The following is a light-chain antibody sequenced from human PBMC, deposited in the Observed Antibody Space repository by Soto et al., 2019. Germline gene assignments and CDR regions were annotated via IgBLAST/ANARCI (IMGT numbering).Light chain of an antibody. CDR3: QSYDSSLSAV. J-gene: IGLJ1*01. CDR2: GNS. V-gene: IGLV1-40*01. Sequence: QSVLTQPPSVSGAPGQRVTISCTGSSSNIGAGYDVHWYQQLPGTAPILLIYGNSNRSSGVPDRFSGSKSGTSASLAITGLQAEDEADYYCQSYDSSLSAVFGTGTKLTVL. CDR1: SSNIGAGYD.